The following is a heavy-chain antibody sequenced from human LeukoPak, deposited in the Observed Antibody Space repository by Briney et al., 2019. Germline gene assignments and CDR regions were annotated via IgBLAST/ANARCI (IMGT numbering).Heavy chain of an antibody. CDR2: ISWNSGSI. D-gene: IGHD2-2*01. CDR3: ARTTVNCSSTSCHYYYYYGMDV. Sequence: PGRSLRLSCAASGFTFDDYAMHWVRQAPGKDLEWVSGISWNSGSIGYADSVKGRFTISRDNAKNSLYLQMNSLRAENTAVYYCARTTVNCSSTSCHYYYYYGMDVWGQGTTVTVSS. CDR1: GFTFDDYA. J-gene: IGHJ6*02. V-gene: IGHV3-9*01.